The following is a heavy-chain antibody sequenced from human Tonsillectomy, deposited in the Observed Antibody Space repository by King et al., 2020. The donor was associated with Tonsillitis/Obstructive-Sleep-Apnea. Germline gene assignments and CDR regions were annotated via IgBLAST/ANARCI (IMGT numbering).Heavy chain of an antibody. V-gene: IGHV3-33*01. Sequence: HVQLVESGGGVVQPGRSLRLSCAASGFTFSSYGMHWVRQAPGKGLEWVAVIWYDGSNKYYADSVKGRFTISRDNSKNTLYLQMNSLRAEDTAVYYCARNTRYYYMDVWGKGTTVTVSS. J-gene: IGHJ6*03. CDR2: IWYDGSNK. CDR1: GFTFSSYG. CDR3: ARNTRYYYMDV. D-gene: IGHD2/OR15-2a*01.